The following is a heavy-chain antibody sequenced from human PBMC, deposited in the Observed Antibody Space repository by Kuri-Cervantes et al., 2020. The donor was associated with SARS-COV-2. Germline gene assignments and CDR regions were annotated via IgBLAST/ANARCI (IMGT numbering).Heavy chain of an antibody. CDR1: GFTFDDYA. CDR2: ISWNSGSI. CDR3: ARDGSSSWDIGY. V-gene: IGHV3-9*01. J-gene: IGHJ4*02. D-gene: IGHD6-13*01. Sequence: SLKISCAASGFTFDDYAMHWVRQAPGKGLEWVSGISWNSGSIGYADSVKGRFTISRDNAKNSLYLQMNSLRAEDTAVYYCARDGSSSWDIGYWGQGTLVTVSS.